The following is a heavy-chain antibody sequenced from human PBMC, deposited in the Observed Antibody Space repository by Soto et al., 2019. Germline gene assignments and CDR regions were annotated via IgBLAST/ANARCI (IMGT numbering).Heavy chain of an antibody. CDR3: ERESDGATSL. CDR2: INGDGSST. V-gene: IGHV3-74*01. Sequence: EVQLVESGGGIVQPGGALRLSCAASGFTFRSYWMHWVRQAPGKGLVWVSRINGDGSSTGYADSGKGRFTISRDNSKNTLYLRMNSLSAEDTAVYYCERESDGATSLWGQGTLVTVS. CDR1: GFTFRSYW. D-gene: IGHD2-15*01. J-gene: IGHJ4*02.